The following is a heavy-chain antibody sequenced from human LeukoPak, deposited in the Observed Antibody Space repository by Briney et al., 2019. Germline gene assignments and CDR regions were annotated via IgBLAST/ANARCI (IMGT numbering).Heavy chain of an antibody. CDR1: GFTFSSYA. V-gene: IGHV3-33*08. Sequence: GGSLRLSCAASGFTFSSYAMHWVRQAPGKGLEWVAVIWYDGSNKYYADSVKGRFTISRDNSKNTLYLQMNSLRAEDTAVYYCARDLLGYCSGGSCYSSRWFDPWGQGTLVTVSS. CDR2: IWYDGSNK. J-gene: IGHJ5*02. CDR3: ARDLLGYCSGGSCYSSRWFDP. D-gene: IGHD2-15*01.